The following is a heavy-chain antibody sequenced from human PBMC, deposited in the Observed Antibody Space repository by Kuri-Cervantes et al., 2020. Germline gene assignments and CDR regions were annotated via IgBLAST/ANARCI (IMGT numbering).Heavy chain of an antibody. D-gene: IGHD3-22*01. CDR2: ISYDGSNK. Sequence: GGSLRLSCAASGFTFSSYGMHWVRQAPGKGLEWVAVISYDGSNKYYADSVKGRFTISRDNTKSSLYLQMNSLRAEDTAVYYCALGGQSNGYVGDWGQGTLVTVSS. J-gene: IGHJ4*02. CDR1: GFTFSSYG. CDR3: ALGGQSNGYVGD. V-gene: IGHV3-30*03.